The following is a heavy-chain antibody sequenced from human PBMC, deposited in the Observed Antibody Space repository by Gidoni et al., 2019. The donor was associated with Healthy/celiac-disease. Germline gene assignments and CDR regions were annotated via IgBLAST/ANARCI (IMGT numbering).Heavy chain of an antibody. CDR2: SRSKAYGGTT. D-gene: IGHD1-26*01. Sequence: EVQLVESGGGLVKPGRSLRLSCTASGFTFGDYAMSWFRQAPGKGLEWVGFSRSKAYGGTTEYAASVKGRFTISRDDSKSIAYLQMNSLKTEDTAVYYCTRVSGSYLFDYWGQGTLVTVSS. V-gene: IGHV3-49*05. J-gene: IGHJ4*02. CDR1: GFTFGDYA. CDR3: TRVSGSYLFDY.